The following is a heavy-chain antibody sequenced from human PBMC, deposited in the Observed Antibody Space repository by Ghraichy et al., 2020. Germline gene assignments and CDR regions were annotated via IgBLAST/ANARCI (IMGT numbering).Heavy chain of an antibody. Sequence: GESLNISCAASGFTFSSYAMSWVRQAPGKGLEWVSAISGSGGSTYYADSVKGRFTISRDNSKNTLYLQMNSLRAEDTAVYYCAKDYLYSSGWYGWGQGTLVTVSS. V-gene: IGHV3-23*01. J-gene: IGHJ4*02. CDR1: GFTFSSYA. CDR3: AKDYLYSSGWYG. D-gene: IGHD6-19*01. CDR2: ISGSGGST.